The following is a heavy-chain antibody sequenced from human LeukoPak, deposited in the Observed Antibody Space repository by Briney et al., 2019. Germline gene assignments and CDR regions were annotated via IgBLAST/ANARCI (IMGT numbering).Heavy chain of an antibody. CDR3: ARVSPVENWFDP. V-gene: IGHV3-21*01. CDR2: ISSSSSYI. CDR1: GFTFSSYS. Sequence: PGGSLRLSCAASGFTFSSYSMNWVRQAPGEGLEWVSSISSSSSYISYADSLKGRFTISRDNAKNSLYLQMNSLRAEDTAVYYCARVSPVENWFDPWGQGTLVTVSS. D-gene: IGHD1-1*01. J-gene: IGHJ5*02.